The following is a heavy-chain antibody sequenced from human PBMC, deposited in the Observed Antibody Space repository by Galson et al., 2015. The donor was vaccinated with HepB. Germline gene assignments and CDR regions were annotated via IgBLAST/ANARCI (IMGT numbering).Heavy chain of an antibody. Sequence: SLRLSCAASGFTFSSYAMHWVRQAPGKGLEWVAVISYDGSNKYYADSVKGRFTISRGNSKNALYLQMNSLRAEDTAVYYCARDRRIGGSYYDYWGQGTLVTVSS. CDR3: ARDRRIGGSYYDY. CDR1: GFTFSSYA. J-gene: IGHJ4*02. D-gene: IGHD2-15*01. CDR2: ISYDGSNK. V-gene: IGHV3-30-3*01.